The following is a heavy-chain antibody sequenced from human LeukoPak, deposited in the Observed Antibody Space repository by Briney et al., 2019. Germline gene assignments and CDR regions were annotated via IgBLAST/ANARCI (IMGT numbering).Heavy chain of an antibody. D-gene: IGHD3-10*01. J-gene: IGHJ4*02. CDR2: IYYSGST. CDR3: AREIGYGSGSYYKDYFDY. V-gene: IGHV4-39*07. Sequence: PSETLSLTCTVSGGSISRSSYYWGWIRQPPGKGLEYIGNIYYSGSTNYNPSLKSRVTISVDTSKNQFSLKLSSVTAADTAVYYCAREIGYGSGSYYKDYFDYWGQGTLVTVSS. CDR1: GGSISRSSYY.